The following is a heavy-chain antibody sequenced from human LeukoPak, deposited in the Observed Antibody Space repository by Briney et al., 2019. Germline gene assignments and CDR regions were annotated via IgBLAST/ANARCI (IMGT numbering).Heavy chain of an antibody. V-gene: IGHV3-30-3*01. D-gene: IGHD6-19*01. J-gene: IGHJ5*02. CDR1: GFTFSNYA. Sequence: GGSLRLSCVASGFTFSNYAMHWVRQAPGKGLEWVAVTSYDGSNKNYEDSVKGRFTISRDNAKNSLYLQMNSLRAEDTAVYYCARGPYKGIAVAGTPNWFDPWGQGTLVTVSS. CDR2: TSYDGSNK. CDR3: ARGPYKGIAVAGTPNWFDP.